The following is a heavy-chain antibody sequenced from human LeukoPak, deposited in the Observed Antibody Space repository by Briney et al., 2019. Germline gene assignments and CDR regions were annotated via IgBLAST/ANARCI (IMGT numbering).Heavy chain of an antibody. CDR1: GGSISSYY. D-gene: IGHD2-2*01. J-gene: IGHJ3*02. Sequence: SETLSLTCTVSGGSISSYYWSWIRQPAGKGLEWIGRIYTSGSTNYNPSLKSRVTMSVDTSKNQFSLKLSSVTAADTAVYYCARDCSSTSCYRPSAFDIWGQGTMVTVSS. CDR3: ARDCSSTSCYRPSAFDI. CDR2: IYTSGST. V-gene: IGHV4-4*07.